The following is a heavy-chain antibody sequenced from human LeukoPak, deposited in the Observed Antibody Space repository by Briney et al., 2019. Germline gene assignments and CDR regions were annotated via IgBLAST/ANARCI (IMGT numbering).Heavy chain of an antibody. CDR1: GGSISSYY. Sequence: PSETLSLTCTVSGGSISSYYWSWIRQPPGKGLEWIGYIYYSGSTNYNPSLKSRVTLSVDTSKNQFSLKLSSVTAADTAVYYCARQKYQLLFGQKYNWFDPWGQGTLVTVSS. V-gene: IGHV4-59*08. D-gene: IGHD2-2*01. CDR3: ARQKYQLLFGQKYNWFDP. CDR2: IYYSGST. J-gene: IGHJ5*02.